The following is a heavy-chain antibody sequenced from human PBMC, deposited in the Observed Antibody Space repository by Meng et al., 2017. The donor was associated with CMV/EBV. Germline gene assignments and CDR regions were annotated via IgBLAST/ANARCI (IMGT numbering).Heavy chain of an antibody. Sequence: LSLTCTVSGGSVSSGSYYWSWIRQPPGKGLEWVSYMSSSGRTIYYADSVKGRFTISRDNAKNSLYLQMTSLRAEDTAIYYCAREILGRSSRLDYWGQGTLVTVSS. D-gene: IGHD6-13*01. CDR3: AREILGRSSRLDY. J-gene: IGHJ4*02. CDR2: MSSSGRTI. V-gene: IGHV3-11*04. CDR1: GGSVSSGSYY.